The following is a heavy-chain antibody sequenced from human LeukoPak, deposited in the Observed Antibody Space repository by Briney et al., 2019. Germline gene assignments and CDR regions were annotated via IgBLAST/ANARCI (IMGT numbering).Heavy chain of an antibody. CDR3: ARRDCSGGSCYFPDY. D-gene: IGHD2-15*01. V-gene: IGHV1-3*03. J-gene: IGHJ4*02. CDR1: GYTFTNYA. Sequence: GASVKVSCKASGYTFTNYALHWVRQAPGQRLEWMGWIDAGSGNTKYSQEFQGRVTITRDKSTSTAYMELGSLRSEDTAVYYCARRDCSGGSCYFPDYWGQGTLVTVSS. CDR2: IDAGSGNT.